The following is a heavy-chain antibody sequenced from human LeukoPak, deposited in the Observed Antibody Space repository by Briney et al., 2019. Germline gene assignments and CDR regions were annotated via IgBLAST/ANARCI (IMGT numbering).Heavy chain of an antibody. J-gene: IGHJ4*02. CDR3: AKDSIPSTAGPYFLDY. Sequence: PGGSLRLSCAASGLTFSTYAMSWVRQAPGKGLEWVSVISGSGTSTYYADSVKGRFTISRDTSKNTLYLQMNSLRPQDTATYYRAKDSIPSTAGPYFLDYWGQGTLVSVSS. V-gene: IGHV3-23*01. D-gene: IGHD1-14*01. CDR1: GLTFSTYA. CDR2: ISGSGTST.